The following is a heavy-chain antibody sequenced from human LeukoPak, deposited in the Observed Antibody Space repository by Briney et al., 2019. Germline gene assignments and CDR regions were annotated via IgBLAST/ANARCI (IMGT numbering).Heavy chain of an antibody. CDR1: GFTFSSYA. J-gene: IGHJ4*02. CDR2: ISGSGGST. Sequence: PGGSLRLSCAASGFTFSSYAMSWVRQAPGKGLEWVSAISGSGGSTYYADSVKGRFTISRDNSKNTLYLQMNSLRAEDTAVYYCAKVQLLWFGELFPYYFDYWAREPWSPSPQ. D-gene: IGHD3-10*01. V-gene: IGHV3-23*01. CDR3: AKVQLLWFGELFPYYFDY.